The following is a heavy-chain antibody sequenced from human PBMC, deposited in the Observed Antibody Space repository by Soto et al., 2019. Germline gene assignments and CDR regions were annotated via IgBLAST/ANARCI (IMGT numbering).Heavy chain of an antibody. CDR1: GYTFTGYY. D-gene: IGHD3-22*01. CDR3: ARGLQYYYDSSGYPDY. V-gene: IGHV1-2*02. CDR2: INPNSGGT. Sequence: ASVKVSCKASGYTFTGYYMHWVRQAPGQGLEWMGWINPNSGGTNYAQKFQGRVTMTRDTSISTAYMELSRLRSDDTAVYDCARGLQYYYDSSGYPDYWGQGTLVTVS. J-gene: IGHJ4*02.